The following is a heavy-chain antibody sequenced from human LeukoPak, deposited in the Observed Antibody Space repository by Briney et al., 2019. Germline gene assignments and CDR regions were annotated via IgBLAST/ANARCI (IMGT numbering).Heavy chain of an antibody. CDR1: GFTFSSYA. CDR2: ISGSGGST. J-gene: IGHJ3*02. Sequence: GGSLRLSCAASGFTFSSYAMSWVRQAPGKGLEWVSAISGSGGSTYYADSVKGRFTISRDNSKNTLYLQMNSLRAEDTAVYYCAKGLRYCSGGSCHDAFDIWGQGTMVTVSS. CDR3: AKGLRYCSGGSCHDAFDI. D-gene: IGHD2-15*01. V-gene: IGHV3-23*01.